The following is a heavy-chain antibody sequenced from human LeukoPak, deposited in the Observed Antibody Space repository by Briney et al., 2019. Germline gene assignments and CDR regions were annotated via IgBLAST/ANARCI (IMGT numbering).Heavy chain of an antibody. CDR3: ARSGNRRYDSSGYYPMYNWFDP. D-gene: IGHD3-22*01. CDR2: ISGYNGNT. Sequence: ASVKVSCKASGYTFTSYGISWVRQAPGQGLEWMGWISGYNGNTNYAQNLQGRVTMTTDTSTSTAYMELRSLRSDDTAVYYCARSGNRRYDSSGYYPMYNWFDPWGQGTLVTVSS. CDR1: GYTFTSYG. V-gene: IGHV1-18*01. J-gene: IGHJ5*02.